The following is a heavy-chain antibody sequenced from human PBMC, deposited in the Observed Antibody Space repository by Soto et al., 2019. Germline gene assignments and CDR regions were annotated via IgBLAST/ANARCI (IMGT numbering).Heavy chain of an antibody. CDR2: ISWNSGSI. V-gene: IGHV3-9*01. CDR1: GFTFDDYA. D-gene: IGHD6-6*01. Sequence: EVQLVESGGGLVQPGRSLRLSCAASGFTFDDYAMHWVRQAPGKGLEWVSGISWNSGSIGYADSVKGRFTISRDNAKNSLYLQMNSLRAEDTALYYCAKGGGSSFYYDYYMDVWGKGTTVTVSS. J-gene: IGHJ6*03. CDR3: AKGGGSSFYYDYYMDV.